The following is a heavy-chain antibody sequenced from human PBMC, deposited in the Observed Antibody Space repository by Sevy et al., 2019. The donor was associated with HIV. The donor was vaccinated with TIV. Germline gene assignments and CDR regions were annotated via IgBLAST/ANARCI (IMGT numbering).Heavy chain of an antibody. J-gene: IGHJ6*02. CDR3: AREGGYSDQGMDV. Sequence: GGFLRLSCAASGFTFISYSFNWVRQAPGKGLEWFSYISTGRSTIYYADSVKVRFTISRDNAKKSLYLQMNSLRVEDTAVYYCAREGGYSDQGMDVWGQGTTVTVSS. CDR1: GFTFISYS. D-gene: IGHD5-18*01. V-gene: IGHV3-48*01. CDR2: ISTGRSTI.